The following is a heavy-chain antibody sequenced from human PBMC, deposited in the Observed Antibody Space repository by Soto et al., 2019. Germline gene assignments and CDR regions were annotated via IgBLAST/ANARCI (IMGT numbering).Heavy chain of an antibody. CDR1: VGSIKSDDYY. Sequence: SETLSLTCTVSVGSIKSDDYYWSWLRQPPGKGLEWLAYIYYSGSTNYNPSLKSRVTISVDTSKNQFSLKLSSVTAADTAVYYCARRGYDSSGYYLGDAFDIWGQGTMVTVSS. J-gene: IGHJ3*02. D-gene: IGHD3-22*01. V-gene: IGHV4-30-4*01. CDR2: IYYSGST. CDR3: ARRGYDSSGYYLGDAFDI.